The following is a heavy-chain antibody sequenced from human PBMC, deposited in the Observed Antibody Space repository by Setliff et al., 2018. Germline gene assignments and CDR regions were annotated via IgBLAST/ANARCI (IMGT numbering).Heavy chain of an antibody. Sequence: SETLSFTCTVSGGSITRHYYTWIRQPPGKGLEWIGTMYFSGNTYYDPSLKSRVTMSVDTSKNQFTLRLTSVTAADTAFYYCARTYDVLTGYSSWLDPWGQGTLVTVSS. CDR2: MYFSGNT. CDR3: ARTYDVLTGYSSWLDP. D-gene: IGHD3-9*01. V-gene: IGHV4-59*11. CDR1: GGSITRHY. J-gene: IGHJ5*02.